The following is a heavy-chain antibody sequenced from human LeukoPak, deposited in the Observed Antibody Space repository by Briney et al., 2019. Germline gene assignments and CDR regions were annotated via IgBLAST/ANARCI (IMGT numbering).Heavy chain of an antibody. CDR2: ISGSGDTT. V-gene: IGHV3-23*01. CDR3: AKPPYSTHVVPTV. Sequence: GGSPRLSCAASGFTFSSCAMSWVRQAPGKGLEWVSGISGSGDTTFYADSVRGRFTISRDNSKNTLYLQINTLRADDTAVYYCAKPPYSTHVVPTVWGQGTLVTVSS. CDR1: GFTFSSCA. D-gene: IGHD4-11*01. J-gene: IGHJ4*02.